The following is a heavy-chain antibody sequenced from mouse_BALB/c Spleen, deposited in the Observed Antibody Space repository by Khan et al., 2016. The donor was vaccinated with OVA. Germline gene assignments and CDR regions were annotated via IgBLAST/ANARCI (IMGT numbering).Heavy chain of an antibody. CDR2: INSNGGST. J-gene: IGHJ2*01. CDR3: ARMARTIN. Sequence: EVELVESGGGLVQPGGSLKLSCVASGFTFSSYGMSWVRQTPDKRLELVATINSNGGSTYYPDSVKGRFTISRDTAKNTLYLQMSSLKSEDTAMYYCARMARTINWGQGTTLTVSS. V-gene: IGHV5-6-3*01. CDR1: GFTFSSYG.